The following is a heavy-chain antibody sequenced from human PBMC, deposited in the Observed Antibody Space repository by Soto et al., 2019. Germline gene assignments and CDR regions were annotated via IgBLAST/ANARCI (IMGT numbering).Heavy chain of an antibody. Sequence: ASVKVSCNASGYTFTSYYMHWVRQAPGQGLEWMGIINPIGGSTSYAQKFQGRVTMTRDTSTSTDYMELSSMRSEDTAVYYCARVLYSSGWCWGXWGQGTRVTVSX. CDR3: ARVLYSSGWCWGX. J-gene: IGHJ4*02. V-gene: IGHV1-46*01. CDR2: INPIGGST. CDR1: GYTFTSYY. D-gene: IGHD6-19*01.